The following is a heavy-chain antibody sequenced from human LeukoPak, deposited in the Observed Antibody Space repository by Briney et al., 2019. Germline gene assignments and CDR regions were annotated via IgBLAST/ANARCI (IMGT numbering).Heavy chain of an antibody. CDR3: ARAFDSSPSYP. J-gene: IGHJ5*02. CDR1: RYTLTSYD. CDR2: MNPNIVNT. Sequence: ASVKVSCKPSRYTLTSYDLHWVRPATGQGREWMGWMNPNIVNTRYAQKLQGRVTMTRNTSRHTAYTELSSLKSEDTCVYDCARAFDSSPSYPWGQGTLVTVSS. D-gene: IGHD6-6*01. V-gene: IGHV1-8*01.